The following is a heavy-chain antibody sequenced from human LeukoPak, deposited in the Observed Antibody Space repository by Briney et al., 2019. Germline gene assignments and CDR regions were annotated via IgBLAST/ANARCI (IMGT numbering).Heavy chain of an antibody. D-gene: IGHD1-26*01. CDR1: GFTFSSYS. CDR3: AKMGGSHKYYFDY. Sequence: GGSLRLSCAASGFTFSSYSMNWVRQAPGKGLEWVSSISSSSSYVYYADSVKGRFTISRDNSKNTLYLQMNSLRAEDTAVYYCAKMGGSHKYYFDYWGQGTLVTVSS. CDR2: ISSSSSYV. J-gene: IGHJ4*02. V-gene: IGHV3-21*04.